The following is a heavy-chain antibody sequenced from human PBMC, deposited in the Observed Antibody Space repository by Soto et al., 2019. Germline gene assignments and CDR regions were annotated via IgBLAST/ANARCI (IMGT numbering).Heavy chain of an antibody. CDR1: GFTFSSHA. CDR3: ASDLVFSGWLSAQALDD. D-gene: IGHD6-19*01. J-gene: IGHJ4*02. CDR2: ITGSGDST. V-gene: IGHV3-23*01. Sequence: EVQLLESGGGLVQPGGSLRLSCAVSGFTFSSHAMSWVRQAPGKGLECVSSITGSGDSTYYADSVKGRFTISRDKSMSKLYLQMNSLRAEDTAVCYCASDLVFSGWLSAQALDDWGQGTQVTVSS.